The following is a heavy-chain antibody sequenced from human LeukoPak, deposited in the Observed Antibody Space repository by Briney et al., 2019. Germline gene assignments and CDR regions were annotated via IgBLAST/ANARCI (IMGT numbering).Heavy chain of an antibody. CDR3: AAGPVYDYFEF. CDR2: INPNSGGT. Sequence: ASVKVSCKASEYSFTDYYIHWVRQAPGQGLEWMGWINPNSGGTNSAQKFQVRIALTRDTSISTAYMELSRLGSDDTAVYYCAAGPVYDYFEFWGQGTLVTVSS. V-gene: IGHV1-2*02. J-gene: IGHJ4*02. D-gene: IGHD3-22*01. CDR1: EYSFTDYY.